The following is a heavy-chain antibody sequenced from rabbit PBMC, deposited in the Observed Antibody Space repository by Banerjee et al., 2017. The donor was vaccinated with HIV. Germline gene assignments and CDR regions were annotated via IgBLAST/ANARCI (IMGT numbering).Heavy chain of an antibody. V-gene: IGHV1S47*01. Sequence: QEQLVESGGGLVQPEGSLTLTCTASGFSLSNDDMCWVRQAPGKGPEWIGYIVPIFGVTYYANWVNGRFTISSHNAQNTLYLQLDSLTAADTATYFCVREAGYGGYGDGNLWGQGTLVTVS. CDR3: VREAGYGGYGDGNL. D-gene: IGHD6-1*01. CDR1: GFSLSNDD. CDR2: IVPIFGVT. J-gene: IGHJ4*01.